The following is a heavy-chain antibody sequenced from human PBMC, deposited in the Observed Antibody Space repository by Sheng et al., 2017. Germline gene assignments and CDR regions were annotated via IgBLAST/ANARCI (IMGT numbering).Heavy chain of an antibody. CDR3: ARESASYRYGYRYFDL. D-gene: IGHD5-18*01. J-gene: IGHJ4*02. Sequence: EVQVVESGGGLVEPGGSVRLACAASGFTSSTYEMNWVRQAPGKGLEWISHISSSGTSIYYADSVKGRFTISRDNAKNSLFLQMNSLRAEDTAVYYCARESASYRYGYRYFDLWGQGTLVTVSS. V-gene: IGHV3-48*03. CDR1: GFTSSTYE. CDR2: ISSSGTSI.